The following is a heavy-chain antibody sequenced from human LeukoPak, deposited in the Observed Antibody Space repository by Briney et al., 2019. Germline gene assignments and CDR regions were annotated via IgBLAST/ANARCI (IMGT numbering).Heavy chain of an antibody. D-gene: IGHD2-8*01. V-gene: IGHV3-7*01. Sequence: GGSLRLSCVASPFTSSGHWMSWVRQAPGRGLEWVANIKEDGSEKYYLDSVKGRFTISRDNAENSLHLQINSLRVEDTAVYYCARNSFAELMLLGSAYGMDVWGQGTTVIVSS. CDR1: PFTSSGHW. J-gene: IGHJ6*02. CDR2: IKEDGSEK. CDR3: ARNSFAELMLLGSAYGMDV.